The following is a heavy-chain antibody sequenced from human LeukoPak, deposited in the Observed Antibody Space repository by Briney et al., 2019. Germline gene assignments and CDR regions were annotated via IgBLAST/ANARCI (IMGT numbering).Heavy chain of an antibody. Sequence: SETLSLTCAVSGGSISSSNWWSWVRQPPGKGLEWIGEIYHSGSTNYNPSLKSRVTISVDKSKNQFSLKLSSVTAADTAVYYCARRDYCTSTSCYESYNWFDPWGQGTLVTVSS. CDR1: GGSISSSNW. CDR3: ARRDYCTSTSCYESYNWFDP. J-gene: IGHJ5*02. V-gene: IGHV4-4*02. D-gene: IGHD2-2*01. CDR2: IYHSGST.